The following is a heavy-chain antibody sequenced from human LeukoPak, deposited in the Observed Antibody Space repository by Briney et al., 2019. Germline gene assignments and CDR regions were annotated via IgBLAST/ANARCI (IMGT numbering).Heavy chain of an antibody. Sequence: PGRSLRLSCAASGFTFDDYAMHWVRQAPGKGLEWVPGISWNSGSIGYADSVKGRFTISRDNAKNSLYLQMNSLRAEDMALYYCAKAQGGLLGSYLGYWGQGTLVTVSS. CDR1: GFTFDDYA. D-gene: IGHD1-26*01. CDR2: ISWNSGSI. CDR3: AKAQGGLLGSYLGY. J-gene: IGHJ4*02. V-gene: IGHV3-9*03.